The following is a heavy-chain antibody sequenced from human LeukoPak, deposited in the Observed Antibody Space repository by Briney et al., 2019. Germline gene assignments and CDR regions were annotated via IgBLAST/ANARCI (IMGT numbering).Heavy chain of an antibody. CDR2: IYYSGST. J-gene: IGHJ4*02. Sequence: SQTPSLTCTVSGASISSGDYYWSWIRQPPGKGLEWIGYIYYSGSTYYNPSLKSRVTISVDTPKNQFSLKLSSVTAADTAVYYCAREVSRWPYYFDYWGQGTLVTVSS. CDR3: AREVSRWPYYFDY. D-gene: IGHD4-23*01. CDR1: GASISSGDYY. V-gene: IGHV4-30-4*01.